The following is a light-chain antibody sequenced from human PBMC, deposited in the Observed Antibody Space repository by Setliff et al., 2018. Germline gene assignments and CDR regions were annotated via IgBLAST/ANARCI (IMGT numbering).Light chain of an antibody. V-gene: IGLV2-14*03. CDR1: SSDVGGYDY. CDR3: TSYTSTARV. CDR2: DVR. J-gene: IGLJ1*01. Sequence: QSALTQDASVSGSPGQSVTISCTGSSSDVGGYDYVSWYQHHPGRAPKFIIYDVRYRPSGVSNRFSGSKSGNTASLTISGLQAEDEADYYCTSYTSTARVFGTGTKVTVL.